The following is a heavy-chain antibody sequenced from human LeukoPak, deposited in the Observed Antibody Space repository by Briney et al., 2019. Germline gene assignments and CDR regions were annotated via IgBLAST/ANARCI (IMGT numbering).Heavy chain of an antibody. Sequence: SETLSLTCTVSGGSISSYCWSWIRQPAGKGLEWIGRIYTSGSTNYNPSLKSRVTMSVDTSNNQFSLKLSSVTAADTAVYYCAREGLSRGYCSGGSCSDAFDIWGQGTMVTVSS. D-gene: IGHD2-15*01. J-gene: IGHJ3*02. CDR2: IYTSGST. CDR1: GGSISSYC. V-gene: IGHV4-4*07. CDR3: AREGLSRGYCSGGSCSDAFDI.